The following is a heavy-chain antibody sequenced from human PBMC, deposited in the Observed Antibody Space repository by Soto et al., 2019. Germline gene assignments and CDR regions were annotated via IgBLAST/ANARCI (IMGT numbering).Heavy chain of an antibody. CDR3: ASTGITIFGVVGRYGMDV. CDR1: GGPFSSYA. CDR2: IITIFGTA. V-gene: IGHV1-69*13. Sequence: SVKVSSKASGGPFSSYAISWVRQAPVAGFEWRGGIITIFGTANYVQKFQGRVTIAADESTSTAYMELSSLRSEDTAVYYCASTGITIFGVVGRYGMDVWGQGTTVTVS. J-gene: IGHJ6*02. D-gene: IGHD3-3*01.